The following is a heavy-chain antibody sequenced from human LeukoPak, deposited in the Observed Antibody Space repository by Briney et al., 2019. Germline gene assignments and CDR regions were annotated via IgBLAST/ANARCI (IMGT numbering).Heavy chain of an antibody. CDR2: IIPIFGTA. Sequence: ASVKVSCKASGGTFSSYAISWLRQAPGQGFEWMGGIIPIFGTANYAQKFQGRVTITTDESTSTAYMELSSLRSEDTAVYYCARVGAGSYYYYYMDVWGKGTTVTVSS. D-gene: IGHD4/OR15-4a*01. CDR1: GGTFSSYA. J-gene: IGHJ6*03. V-gene: IGHV1-69*05. CDR3: ARVGAGSYYYYYMDV.